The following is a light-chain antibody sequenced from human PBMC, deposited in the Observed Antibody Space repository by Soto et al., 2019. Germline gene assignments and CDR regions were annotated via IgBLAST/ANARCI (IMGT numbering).Light chain of an antibody. V-gene: IGKV3-15*01. J-gene: IGKJ1*01. CDR1: QSVSSN. CDR3: QQYNNWPWT. Sequence: EIVMTQSPATLSVSPGERATLSCRASQSVSSNLDWYQQKPGQAPRLLIYGASTRATVIQARFSGSGSGTEFTLTISSLQSEDFAVYYCQQYNNWPWTFGQGTKVEIK. CDR2: GAS.